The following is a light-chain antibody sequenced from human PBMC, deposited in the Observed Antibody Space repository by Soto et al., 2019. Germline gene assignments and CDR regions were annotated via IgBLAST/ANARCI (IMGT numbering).Light chain of an antibody. V-gene: IGKV1-5*03. CDR1: QSFSTW. Sequence: DFQKTECPSTLSASVGDRVTITCRASQSFSTWLAWYQQKPGKAPNLLIYMTSILESGVPSRFSGSGSGTEFALTISSLQPDDFATYYCQQYNSNPLTFGGGTKVLIK. CDR2: MTS. CDR3: QQYNSNPLT. J-gene: IGKJ4*01.